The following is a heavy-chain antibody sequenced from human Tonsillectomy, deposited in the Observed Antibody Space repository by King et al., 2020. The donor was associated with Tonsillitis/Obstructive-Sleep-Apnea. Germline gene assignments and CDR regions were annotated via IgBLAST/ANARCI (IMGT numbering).Heavy chain of an antibody. Sequence: VQLVESGGGVVQPGRSLRLSCAASGFPFRSYGMHWVRQAPGKGLEWVAVMWSDGSKMYYADSVKGRFTISRDSSKNTLYLQMNSLRAEDTAVYYCAGDGDIVVGGRFYMDVWGKGTTVTVSS. V-gene: IGHV3-33*01. CDR3: AGDGDIVVGGRFYMDV. J-gene: IGHJ6*03. CDR2: MWSDGSKM. CDR1: GFPFRSYG. D-gene: IGHD2-15*01.